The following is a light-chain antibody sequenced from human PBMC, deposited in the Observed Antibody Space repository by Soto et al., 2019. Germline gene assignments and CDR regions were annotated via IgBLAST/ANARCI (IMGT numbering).Light chain of an antibody. CDR3: QHYNNWPPYA. CDR2: GAI. J-gene: IGKJ2*01. V-gene: IGKV3-15*01. Sequence: EIVMTQSPATLSVSPGERATLSCRASQSVSTNLAWYQQRPGQAPRLLIYGAITRTIGIPARFSGSGSGIEFTLTISSLQSEDFAVYYCQHYNNWPPYAFGQGTKLEIK. CDR1: QSVSTN.